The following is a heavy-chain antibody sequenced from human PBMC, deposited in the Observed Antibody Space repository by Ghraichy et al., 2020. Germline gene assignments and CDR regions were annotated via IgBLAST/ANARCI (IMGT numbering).Heavy chain of an antibody. Sequence: GGSLRLSCAASGFTFSSYAMNWIRQAPGKGLEWVSCISGSGGSAFYAYSVRGRFTISRDNSKNTLYLQMNSLRAEDTALYYCANRYCINNGCYAFNHWGQGTLVTVSS. D-gene: IGHD2-2*01. J-gene: IGHJ4*02. CDR2: ISGSGGSA. V-gene: IGHV3-23*01. CDR1: GFTFSSYA. CDR3: ANRYCINNGCYAFNH.